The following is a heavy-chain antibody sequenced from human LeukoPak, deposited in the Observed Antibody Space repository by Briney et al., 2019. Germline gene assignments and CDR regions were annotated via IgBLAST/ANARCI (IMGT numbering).Heavy chain of an antibody. V-gene: IGHV3-15*01. J-gene: IGHJ6*03. CDR2: IKTKQDGGTT. CDR3: TAIREYCDSAGCYSPYFYYYMDV. Sequence: GGSLRLACAASGFTFGNAWMNWVRQAPGKGLEWLGRIKTKQDGGTTDYATPVKGRFTISRDDSRNTLYLQMNSLRTDDTAIYYCTAIREYCDSAGCYSPYFYYYMDVWGKGTTVAVSS. CDR1: GFTFGNAW. D-gene: IGHD2-15*01.